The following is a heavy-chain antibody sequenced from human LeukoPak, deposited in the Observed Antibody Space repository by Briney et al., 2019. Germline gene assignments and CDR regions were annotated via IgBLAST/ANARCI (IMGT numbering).Heavy chain of an antibody. CDR2: INHSGST. CDR1: GGSFSGYY. V-gene: IGHV4-34*01. J-gene: IGHJ4*02. CDR3: ARGVYSDFTNDY. D-gene: IGHD4-11*01. Sequence: SETLSLTCAVYGGSFSGYYWSWIRQPPGKGLEWIGEINHSGSTNYNPSLKSRVTISVDTSKNQFSLKLSSVTAADTAVYYCARGVYSDFTNDYWGKGTLVTVSS.